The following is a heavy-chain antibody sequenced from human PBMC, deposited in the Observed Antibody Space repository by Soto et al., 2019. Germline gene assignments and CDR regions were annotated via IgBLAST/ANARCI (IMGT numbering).Heavy chain of an antibody. CDR1: GFTFNTYG. D-gene: IGHD2-15*01. CDR2: IWYDGGNK. CDR3: ARIDCTGGSCRPYAYYGLDV. V-gene: IGHV3-33*01. J-gene: IGHJ6*02. Sequence: LRLSCAASGFTFNTYGMHWVRQAPGKGLEWVAVIWYDGGNKYYADSAKGRFTVSRDNSRNTLYLQMNSLRVEDTAVYYCARIDCTGGSCRPYAYYGLDVWGQGTTVTAP.